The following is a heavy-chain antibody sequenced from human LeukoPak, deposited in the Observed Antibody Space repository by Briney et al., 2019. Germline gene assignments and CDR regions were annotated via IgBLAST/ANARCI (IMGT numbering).Heavy chain of an antibody. D-gene: IGHD2-2*01. V-gene: IGHV1-69*05. Sequence: ASVKVSCKASGGTFSSYAISWVRQAPGQGLEWMGGIIPIFGTANYAQKFQGRVTITTDESTSTAYMELSSLRSEDTAVYHCARVHCSSTSCWPPAFDYWGQGTLVTVSS. CDR2: IIPIFGTA. J-gene: IGHJ4*02. CDR3: ARVHCSSTSCWPPAFDY. CDR1: GGTFSSYA.